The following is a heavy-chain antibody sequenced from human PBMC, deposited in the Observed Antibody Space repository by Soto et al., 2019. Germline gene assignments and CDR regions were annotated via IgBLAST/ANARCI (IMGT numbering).Heavy chain of an antibody. Sequence: QVQLVQSGAEVKKPGASVKVSCKASGYTFTSYAMHWVRQAPGQRLEWMGWINAGNGNTKYSQKFQGRVTITRDTSASTAYMELISLRSEDTAVYYCTVTTAQYYYYYYMDVWGKGTTVTVSS. CDR3: TVTTAQYYYYYYMDV. CDR2: INAGNGNT. D-gene: IGHD4-17*01. V-gene: IGHV1-3*01. J-gene: IGHJ6*03. CDR1: GYTFTSYA.